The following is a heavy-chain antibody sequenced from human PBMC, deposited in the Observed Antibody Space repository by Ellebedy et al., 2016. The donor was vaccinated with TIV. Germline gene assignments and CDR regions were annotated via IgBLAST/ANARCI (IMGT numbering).Heavy chain of an antibody. V-gene: IGHV5-10-1*01. CDR1: GYSFNNYW. Sequence: GESLKISCKGSGYSFNNYWINWVRQMPGKGLEWKGRIDPSDSETNYSPSFQGQVTISADNSITTANLQWSSLKASDTAMYYCVSVGTPTDSWGQGTLVTVSS. J-gene: IGHJ4*02. CDR2: IDPSDSET. D-gene: IGHD4-23*01. CDR3: VSVGTPTDS.